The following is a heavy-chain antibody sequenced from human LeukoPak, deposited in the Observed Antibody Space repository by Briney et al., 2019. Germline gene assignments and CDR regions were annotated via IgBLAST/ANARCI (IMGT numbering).Heavy chain of an antibody. CDR2: INHSGST. CDR3: ATLTDYDYSNFDY. Sequence: SETLSLTCAVYGGSFSGYYWSWIRQPPGKGLEWLGEINHSGSTNYNPSLKSRVTISVDTSKNQFSLKLSSVTAADTAVYYCATLTDYDYSNFDYWGQGTLVTVSS. CDR1: GGSFSGYY. D-gene: IGHD4-11*01. V-gene: IGHV4-34*01. J-gene: IGHJ4*02.